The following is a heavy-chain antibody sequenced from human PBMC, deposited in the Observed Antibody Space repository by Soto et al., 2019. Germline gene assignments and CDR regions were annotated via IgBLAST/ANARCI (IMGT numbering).Heavy chain of an antibody. CDR2: ITYNGSNK. CDR3: ASDSPTYYYDSSAVN. D-gene: IGHD3-22*01. Sequence: PGGSLRLSCAASGFTFSSYSMNWVRQAPGKGLEWVGVITYNGSNKYYADSVKGRFTISRDNSKNTLYLQMNSLRAEDTAVYYCASDSPTYYYDSSAVNWGQGTLVTVSS. CDR1: GFTFSSYS. J-gene: IGHJ4*02. V-gene: IGHV3-30*03.